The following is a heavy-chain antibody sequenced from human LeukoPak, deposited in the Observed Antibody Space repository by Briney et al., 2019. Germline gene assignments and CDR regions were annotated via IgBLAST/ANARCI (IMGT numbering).Heavy chain of an antibody. J-gene: IGHJ4*02. D-gene: IGHD6-19*01. V-gene: IGHV3-23*01. CDR3: AKDGVAGKIMYYFDY. Sequence: GGSLRLSCAASGFTFSSYAMSWVRQAPVKGLEWVSAISGRAGSTSYADSVKGRFTISRDNSKNTLYLQMNSLRAEDTAVYYCAKDGVAGKIMYYFDYWGQGTLVTVSS. CDR2: ISGRAGST. CDR1: GFTFSSYA.